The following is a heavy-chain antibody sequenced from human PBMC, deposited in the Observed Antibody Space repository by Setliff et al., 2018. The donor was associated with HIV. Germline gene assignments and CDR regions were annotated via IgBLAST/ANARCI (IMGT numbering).Heavy chain of an antibody. CDR3: ARGRTQWPNYNYFDP. Sequence: PSETLSLTCTVSGGSISSNSYYWGWIRQPPGKGLEWIGSIYHSGRTYYNPSLKSRVTISVDTSKSQFSLKLSSLTAADTAVYYCARGRTQWPNYNYFDPWGLGTLVTVSS. CDR1: GGSISSNSYY. V-gene: IGHV4-39*07. J-gene: IGHJ5*02. D-gene: IGHD6-19*01. CDR2: IYHSGRT.